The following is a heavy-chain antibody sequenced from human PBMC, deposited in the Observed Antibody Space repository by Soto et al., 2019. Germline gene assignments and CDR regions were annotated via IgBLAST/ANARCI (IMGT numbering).Heavy chain of an antibody. J-gene: IGHJ4*02. D-gene: IGHD3-10*01. CDR1: GFTFNSYA. CDR3: AKVRLNYFGSGNSKYYFDS. CDR2: ISGSGST. V-gene: IGHV3-23*01. Sequence: GGSLRLSCAASGFTFNSYAMAWVRQAPGKGLEWISTISGSGSTYHADSMKGRFSISRDNSKNTLFLQMNSLRTEDTAVYYCAKVRLNYFGSGNSKYYFDSWGQGTLVTVSS.